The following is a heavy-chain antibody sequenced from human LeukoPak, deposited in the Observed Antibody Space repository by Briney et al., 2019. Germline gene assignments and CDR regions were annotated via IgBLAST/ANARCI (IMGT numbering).Heavy chain of an antibody. CDR2: IYYSGST. V-gene: IGHV4-59*01. D-gene: IGHD5-12*01. Sequence: SETLSLTCTVSGGSISSYYWSWIRQPPGKGLEWIGYIYYSGSTNYNPSLKSRVTISVDTSKNQFSLKLSSVTAADMAVYYCARGGIVATIPDFDYWGQGTLVTVSA. CDR1: GGSISSYY. J-gene: IGHJ4*02. CDR3: ARGGIVATIPDFDY.